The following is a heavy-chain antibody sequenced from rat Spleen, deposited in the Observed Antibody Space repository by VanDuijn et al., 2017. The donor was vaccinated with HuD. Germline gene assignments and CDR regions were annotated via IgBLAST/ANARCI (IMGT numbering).Heavy chain of an antibody. V-gene: IGHV2S63*01. Sequence: EVQLKESGPGLVQPSQTLSLTCTVSGFSLTDYSVHWVRQPPGKGLEWMGVMWRGGSTEYNSALKSRLSISRDTSKSQVFLKMNSLQTEDTAIYYCTRGVYAYVMDAWGQGASVTVSS. CDR3: TRGVYAYVMDA. CDR2: MWRGGST. D-gene: IGHD1-11*01. CDR1: GFSLTDYS. J-gene: IGHJ4*01.